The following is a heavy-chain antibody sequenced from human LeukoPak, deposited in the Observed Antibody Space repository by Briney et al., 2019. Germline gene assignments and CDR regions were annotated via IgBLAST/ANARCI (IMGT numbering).Heavy chain of an antibody. V-gene: IGHV4-31*03. CDR2: IYYSGST. D-gene: IGHD3-22*01. CDR3: ARGHYYDSSGYSYFDY. J-gene: IGHJ4*02. CDR1: GGSISSGGYY. Sequence: TLSLTCTVSGGSISSGGYYWSWIRQHPGKGLEWIGYIYYSGSTYYNPSLKSRVTISVDTSKNQFSPKLSSVTAADTAVYCCARGHYYDSSGYSYFDYWGQGTLVTVSS.